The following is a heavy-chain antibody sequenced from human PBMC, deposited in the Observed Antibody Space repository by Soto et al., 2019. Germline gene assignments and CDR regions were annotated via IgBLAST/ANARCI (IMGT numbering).Heavy chain of an antibody. CDR3: ARGTISSGWSYNWSDP. D-gene: IGHD6-19*01. CDR2: ISAYNGNT. J-gene: IGHJ5*02. V-gene: IGHV1-18*04. CDR1: GYTFTSDG. Sequence: ASLKVSCKASGYTFTSDGISWVRQAPGQGLEWMGWISAYNGNTNYAQKLQGRVTMTTDTSTSTAYMELRSLRSDDTAVYYCARGTISSGWSYNWSDPWGQGTLVTVSS.